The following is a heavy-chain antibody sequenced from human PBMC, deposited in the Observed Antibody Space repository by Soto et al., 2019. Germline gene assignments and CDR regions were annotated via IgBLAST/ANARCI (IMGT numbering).Heavy chain of an antibody. CDR1: GFTFSSYG. CDR2: ISYDGGNE. CDR3: AKDRYSGTYPIDFDY. V-gene: IGHV3-30*18. D-gene: IGHD1-26*01. J-gene: IGHJ4*02. Sequence: QVQLVQSGGGVVQPGRSLRLSCAGSGFTFSSYGIHWVRQAPGKGLEWVALISYDGGNEKYTESVKDRFTISRDDSHNVAYLQMSSLRTEDTAMYYCAKDRYSGTYPIDFDYWGQGSLVTVSS.